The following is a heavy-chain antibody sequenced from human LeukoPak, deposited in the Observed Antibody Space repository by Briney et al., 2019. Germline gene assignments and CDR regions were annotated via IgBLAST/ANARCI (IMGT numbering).Heavy chain of an antibody. CDR1: GGTFSSYA. CDR3: ARDGCSSTSCYTSYYYYGMDV. J-gene: IGHJ6*02. V-gene: IGHV1-69*04. D-gene: IGHD2-2*02. Sequence: SVKVSCKASGGTFSSYAISWVRQAPGQGLEWMGRIIPIFGIANYTQKFQGRVTITADKSTSTAYMELSSLRSEDTAVYYCARDGCSSTSCYTSYYYYGMDVWGQGTTVTVSS. CDR2: IIPIFGIA.